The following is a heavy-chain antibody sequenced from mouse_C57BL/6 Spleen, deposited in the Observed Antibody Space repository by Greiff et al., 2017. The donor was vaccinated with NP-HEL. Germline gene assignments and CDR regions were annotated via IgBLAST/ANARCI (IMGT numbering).Heavy chain of an antibody. CDR3: ARGDYYGSSFAWFAY. CDR1: GYTFTDHT. D-gene: IGHD1-1*01. J-gene: IGHJ3*01. Sequence: VQGVESDAELVKPGASVKISCKVSGYTFTDHTIHWMKQRPEQGLEWIGYIYPRDGSTKYNEKFKGKATLTADKSSSTAYMQLNSLTSEDSAVYFCARGDYYGSSFAWFAYWGQGTLVTVSA. CDR2: IYPRDGST. V-gene: IGHV1-78*01.